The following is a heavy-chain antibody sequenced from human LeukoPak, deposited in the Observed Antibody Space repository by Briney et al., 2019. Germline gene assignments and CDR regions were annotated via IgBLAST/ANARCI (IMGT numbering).Heavy chain of an antibody. CDR2: FDPEDGET. D-gene: IGHD1-26*01. Sequence: ASVKVSCKVSGYTLTELSMHWVRQAPGKGLEWMGGFDPEDGETIYAQKFQGRVTMTEDTSTDTAYMELSSLRSEDTAVYYCARGYVPGIWRIVGARSYYFDYWGQGTLVTVSS. J-gene: IGHJ4*02. V-gene: IGHV1-24*01. CDR1: GYTLTELS. CDR3: ARGYVPGIWRIVGARSYYFDY.